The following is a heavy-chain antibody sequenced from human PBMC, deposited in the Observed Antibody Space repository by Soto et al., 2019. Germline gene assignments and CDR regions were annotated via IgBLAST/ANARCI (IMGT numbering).Heavy chain of an antibody. D-gene: IGHD5-12*01. CDR1: GFTFSSYW. CDR3: ARAQYSGDDVPDYYYYYMDG. J-gene: IGHJ6*03. CDR2: IKQDGSEK. V-gene: IGHV3-7*01. Sequence: PGGSLRLSCAASGFTFSSYWMSWVRQAPGKGLEWVANIKQDGSEKYYVDSVKGRFTISRDNAKNSLYLQMNSLRAEDTAVYYCARAQYSGDDVPDYYYYYMDGWGKGTTVNV.